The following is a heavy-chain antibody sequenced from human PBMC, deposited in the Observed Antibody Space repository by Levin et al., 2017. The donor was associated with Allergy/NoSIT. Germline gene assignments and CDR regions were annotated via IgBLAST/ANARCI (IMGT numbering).Heavy chain of an antibody. CDR2: IRSQAYGGTT. J-gene: IGHJ4*02. Sequence: GGSLRLSCAASGFTFNSYTMNWVRQAPGKGLEWVSSIRSQAYGGTTEYAASLKGRITISRDDSKSIAYLQMNSLKTEDTAIYCCTGDYDEFDYWGQGTLVTVSS. D-gene: IGHD5-12*01. CDR3: TGDYDEFDY. CDR1: GFTFNSYT. V-gene: IGHV3-49*04.